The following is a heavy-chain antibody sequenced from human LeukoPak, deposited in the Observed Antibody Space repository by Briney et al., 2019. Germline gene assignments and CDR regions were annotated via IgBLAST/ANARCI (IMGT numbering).Heavy chain of an antibody. Sequence: GGSLRLSCAASGFTFSSYSMNWVRQAPGKGLEWVSSISSSSSYIYYADSVKGRFTISRDNAKNSLYLQMNSLRAEDTAVYYCATRGRDYYGSGSDLYFDYWGQGTLVTVSS. CDR3: ATRGRDYYGSGSDLYFDY. CDR1: GFTFSSYS. D-gene: IGHD3-10*01. V-gene: IGHV3-21*04. CDR2: ISSSSSYI. J-gene: IGHJ4*02.